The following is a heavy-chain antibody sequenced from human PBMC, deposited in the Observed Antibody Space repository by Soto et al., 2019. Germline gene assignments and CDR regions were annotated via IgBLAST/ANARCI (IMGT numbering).Heavy chain of an antibody. V-gene: IGHV3-30*04. CDR2: ISYHGNTE. CDR1: GFTFSHYA. J-gene: IGHJ5*02. CDR3: ARVGLNVFRAANDSYNWFEP. D-gene: IGHD6-25*01. Sequence: RWSLRLSCTASGFTFSHYALHWLRQTPGKGLEWVAYISYHGNTEKYADSVKGRFTISRDNYKKEVYLQMNSLRIEDTAVYYCARVGLNVFRAANDSYNWFEPWGQGTLVTVSS.